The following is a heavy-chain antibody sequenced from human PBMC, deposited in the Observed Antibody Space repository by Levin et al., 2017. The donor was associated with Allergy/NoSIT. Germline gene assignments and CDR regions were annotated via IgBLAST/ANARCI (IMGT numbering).Heavy chain of an antibody. V-gene: IGHV4-34*01. CDR2: ITHSGST. D-gene: IGHD3-9*01. Sequence: PSETLSLTCAVYGGSFSDYNWSWIRQPPGKGLQWIGEITHSGSTTYTPSLKSRVTILVDTSKNEISLRLSSATAADTAVYYCARVSVILTGYYRGSQASYYYGMDVWGQGTTVTVSS. CDR3: ARVSVILTGYYRGSQASYYYGMDV. CDR1: GGSFSDYN. J-gene: IGHJ6*02.